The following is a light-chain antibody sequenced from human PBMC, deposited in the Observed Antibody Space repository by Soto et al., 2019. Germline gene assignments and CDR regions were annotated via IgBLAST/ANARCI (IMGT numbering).Light chain of an antibody. CDR3: SSYTTNITPVV. V-gene: IGLV2-14*01. Sequence: QLVLTQPASVSGSPGQSITISCTGTSGDIGGYNYVSWYQQHPGKAPKFLISEVTNRPSGVSNRFSGSKSGNTASLTISGLQAEDEADYYCSSYTTNITPVVFGGGTKLTVL. J-gene: IGLJ2*01. CDR2: EVT. CDR1: SGDIGGYNY.